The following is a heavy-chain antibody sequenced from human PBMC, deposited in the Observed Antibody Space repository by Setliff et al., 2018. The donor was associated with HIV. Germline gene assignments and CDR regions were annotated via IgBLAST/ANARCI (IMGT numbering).Heavy chain of an antibody. Sequence: SETLSLTCTVSGGSINSTGYYWGWIRQPPGNGLEWIGSIYHTGSTYYKPSLKSRVTISVATSKNQFSLRLSSVAAGDTAVYYCARSLVLVASGYYFFEYWGQGTLVTVSS. CDR3: ARSLVLVASGYYFFEY. V-gene: IGHV4-39*01. D-gene: IGHD3-22*01. CDR1: GGSINSTGYY. J-gene: IGHJ4*02. CDR2: IYHTGST.